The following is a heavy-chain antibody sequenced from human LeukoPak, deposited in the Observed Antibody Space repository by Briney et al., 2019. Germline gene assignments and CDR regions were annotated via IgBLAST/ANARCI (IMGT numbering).Heavy chain of an antibody. CDR1: GFTFNTYW. CDR3: VREAGGTYAFDV. J-gene: IGHJ3*01. V-gene: IGHV3-74*01. D-gene: IGHD3-16*01. Sequence: GGSLRLSCAASGFTFNTYWMHWVRQGPGKGLVWVSRIDGDGSRASYADSVKGRFTISRDNAKNTLYLQMNSPRPEDAAVYFCVREAGGTYAFDVWGQGTMVTVSS. CDR2: IDGDGSRA.